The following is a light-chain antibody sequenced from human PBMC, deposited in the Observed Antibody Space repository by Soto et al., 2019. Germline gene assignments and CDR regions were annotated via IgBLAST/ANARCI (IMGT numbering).Light chain of an antibody. CDR1: QSISSY. Sequence: DIRMTQSPSSLSACVGDRVTITCRASQSISSYLNWYQQKPGKAPKLLIYAASSLQSGVPSRFSGSGSGTDFTLTISSLQPEDFAIYYCQQTYTTPEITFGQGTRLEIK. CDR3: QQTYTTPEIT. J-gene: IGKJ5*01. CDR2: AAS. V-gene: IGKV1-39*01.